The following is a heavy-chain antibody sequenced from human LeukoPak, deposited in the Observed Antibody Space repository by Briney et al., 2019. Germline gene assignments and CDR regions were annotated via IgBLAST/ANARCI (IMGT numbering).Heavy chain of an antibody. Sequence: GASVTVSCKASGYTFTSYGISWVRQAPGQGLEWMGWISAYNGNTNYAQKLQGRVTMTTDTSTSTAYMELRSLRSDDTAVYYCARGSGVVVVAATPDVFDYWGQGTLVTVSS. V-gene: IGHV1-18*01. CDR2: ISAYNGNT. D-gene: IGHD2-15*01. J-gene: IGHJ4*02. CDR3: ARGSGVVVVAATPDVFDY. CDR1: GYTFTSYG.